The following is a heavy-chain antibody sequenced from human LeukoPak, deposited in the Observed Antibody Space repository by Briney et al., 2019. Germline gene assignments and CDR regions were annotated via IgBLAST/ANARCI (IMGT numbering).Heavy chain of an antibody. J-gene: IGHJ4*02. CDR1: GYTFTSYG. D-gene: IGHD2-2*01. V-gene: IGHV1-18*01. CDR3: ARDTIVIVPAAMGY. CDR2: ISGVNDNT. Sequence: ASVKVSCTASGYTFTSYGISWVRQAPGQGLEWMGWISGVNDNTNYAQKLQGRVTMTTDTSTSTAYMELRSLRSDDTAVYYCARDTIVIVPAAMGYWGQGTLVTVSS.